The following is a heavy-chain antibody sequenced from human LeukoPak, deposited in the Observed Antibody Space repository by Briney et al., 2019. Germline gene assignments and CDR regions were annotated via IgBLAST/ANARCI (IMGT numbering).Heavy chain of an antibody. CDR3: ARLVYDSRGYYFDY. J-gene: IGHJ4*02. CDR1: GGSISNYY. CDR2: IRYSGSA. Sequence: PSETLSLTCTVSGGSISNYYWSWIRQPPGKGLEWIGYIRYSGSANYNPSLRSRVTISIDTSKNQFSLKLRSVTAADTAVYHCARLVYDSRGYYFDYWGQGTLVTVSS. D-gene: IGHD3-22*01. V-gene: IGHV4-59*08.